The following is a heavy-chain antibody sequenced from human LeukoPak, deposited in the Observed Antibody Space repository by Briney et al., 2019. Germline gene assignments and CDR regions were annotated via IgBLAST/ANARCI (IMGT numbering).Heavy chain of an antibody. D-gene: IGHD4-11*01. CDR1: GFSLSTSGVG. CDR2: IYWDDDK. Sequence: SGPTLVKPKQTLTLTCTFSGFSLSTSGVGVGWVRQPPGKALEWLALIYWDDDKRYNSSLKSRLTTTKDTSKNQVVLTMTNVDPVDTATYYCVHRRIYSPFDYWGQGALVTVSS. V-gene: IGHV2-5*02. J-gene: IGHJ4*02. CDR3: VHRRIYSPFDY.